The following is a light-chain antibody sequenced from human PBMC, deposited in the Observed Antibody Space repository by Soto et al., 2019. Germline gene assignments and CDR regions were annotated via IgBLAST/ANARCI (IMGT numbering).Light chain of an antibody. J-gene: IGKJ1*01. Sequence: EVELTQSPGTLSLSPGERATLSCRANQSINSDYLAWYQQKAGQAPRLLMYGASNRFTGIPDRFSGGGSGTDFTLTISRLEPEDFAVYYCQRYGSSPRFGQGTKVEIK. V-gene: IGKV3-20*01. CDR1: QSINSDY. CDR3: QRYGSSPR. CDR2: GAS.